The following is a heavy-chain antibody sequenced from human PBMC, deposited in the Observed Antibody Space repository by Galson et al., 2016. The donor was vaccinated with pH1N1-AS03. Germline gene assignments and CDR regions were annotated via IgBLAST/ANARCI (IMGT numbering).Heavy chain of an antibody. CDR2: VRLDGSEK. Sequence: LEWVAHVRLDGSEKWYADSVKGRFTISRDNPKNTLHLEMNSLRGEDTALYFCAKDKFGSGSFDYWGQGTLVTVSS. CDR3: AKDKFGSGSFDY. V-gene: IGHV3-30*02. D-gene: IGHD3-10*01. J-gene: IGHJ4*02.